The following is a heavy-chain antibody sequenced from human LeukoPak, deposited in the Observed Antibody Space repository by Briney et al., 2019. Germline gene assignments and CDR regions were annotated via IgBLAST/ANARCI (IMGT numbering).Heavy chain of an antibody. Sequence: GGSLRLSCAASGYTFTSYGISWVRQAPGQGLEWMGWISAYNGNTNYAQKLQGRVTMTTDTSTSTAYMELRSLRSDDTAVYYCARDKGITMVRGRDWFDPWGQGTLVTVSS. D-gene: IGHD3-10*01. CDR1: GYTFTSYG. J-gene: IGHJ5*02. CDR3: ARDKGITMVRGRDWFDP. V-gene: IGHV1-18*01. CDR2: ISAYNGNT.